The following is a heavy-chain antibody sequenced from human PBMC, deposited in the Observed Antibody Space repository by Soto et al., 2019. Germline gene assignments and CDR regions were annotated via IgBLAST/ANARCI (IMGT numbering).Heavy chain of an antibody. CDR3: ARDRGWSLFDY. Sequence: GGSLRLSCAASGFIFSNAWMNWVRQAPGKGLVWVSRTDSDGSDTSYADSVKGRFTISRDNAKNTLYLQMKSLRAEDTAVYYCARDRGWSLFDYWGQGTLVTVSS. J-gene: IGHJ4*01. D-gene: IGHD6-19*01. V-gene: IGHV3-74*01. CDR2: TDSDGSDT. CDR1: GFIFSNAW.